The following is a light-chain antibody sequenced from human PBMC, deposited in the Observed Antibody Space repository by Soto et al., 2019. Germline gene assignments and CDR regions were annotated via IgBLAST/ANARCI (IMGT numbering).Light chain of an antibody. Sequence: QSALTQPRSVSGSPGQSVTISCTGTSSDVGAYNYVSWYQHHPGKAPKLLIYDVSKRPSGVPDRLSGSKSGNTASLTISGLQGDDEADYYCCSYAGSYTHVFGTGTKLTVL. V-gene: IGLV2-11*01. CDR3: CSYAGSYTHV. CDR1: SSDVGAYNY. J-gene: IGLJ1*01. CDR2: DVS.